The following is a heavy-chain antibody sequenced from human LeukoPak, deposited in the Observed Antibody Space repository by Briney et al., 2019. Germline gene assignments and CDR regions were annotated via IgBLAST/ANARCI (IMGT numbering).Heavy chain of an antibody. CDR2: IYHSGST. Sequence: SGTLSLTCAVSGGSISSSNWWSWVRQPPGKGLEWIGEIYHSGSTNYNPSLKSRVTISVDKSKNQFSLKLSSVTAADTAVYYCARKQGSVGATRWFDPWGQGTLVTVSS. CDR1: GGSISSSNW. V-gene: IGHV4-4*02. D-gene: IGHD1-26*01. CDR3: ARKQGSVGATRWFDP. J-gene: IGHJ5*02.